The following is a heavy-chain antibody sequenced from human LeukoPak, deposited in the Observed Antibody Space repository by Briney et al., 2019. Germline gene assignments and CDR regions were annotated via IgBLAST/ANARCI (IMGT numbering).Heavy chain of an antibody. CDR3: ARGVIAAAGHNYFDS. Sequence: PSETLSLTWTVSGGSISSYYWSWIRQPPGKGLEWIGYIYYSGSTNYNPSLKSRVTISVDTSKNQFSLKMSSVTAAATAVYYCARGVIAAAGHNYFDSWGQGTLVTVSS. CDR2: IYYSGST. D-gene: IGHD6-13*01. CDR1: GGSISSYY. V-gene: IGHV4-59*01. J-gene: IGHJ4*02.